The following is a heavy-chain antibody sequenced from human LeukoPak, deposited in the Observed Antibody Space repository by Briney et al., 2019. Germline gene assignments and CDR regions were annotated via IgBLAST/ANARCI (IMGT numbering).Heavy chain of an antibody. CDR2: VYYTGRT. CDR1: DGSTTGYY. V-gene: IGHV4-59*08. CDR3: APQEDDAFDI. J-gene: IGHJ3*02. Sequence: SETLSLTCSVSDGSTTGYYWSWIRQPPGKGLEWIAYVYYTGRTLYNPSLESRVTISVDTSKTQFSLTVTSVTAADTAVYYCAPQEDDAFDIWGQGTMVTVSS.